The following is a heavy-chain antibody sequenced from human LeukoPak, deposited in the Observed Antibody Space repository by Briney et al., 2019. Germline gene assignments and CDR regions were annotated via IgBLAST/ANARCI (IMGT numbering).Heavy chain of an antibody. CDR3: ASILDGMDV. J-gene: IGHJ6*02. CDR2: IYYTGTT. V-gene: IGHV4-59*08. CDR1: GGSISSYY. Sequence: SETLSLTCTVSGGSISSYYWSWLRQPPGKGLEWIGYIYYTGTTNYNPSLKNRVTISADTPKNQFSLKLNSVTAADTAVYYCASILDGMDVWGQGTTVSVSS.